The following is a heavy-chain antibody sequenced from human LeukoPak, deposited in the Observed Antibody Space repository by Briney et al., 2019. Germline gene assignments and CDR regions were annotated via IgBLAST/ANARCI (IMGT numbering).Heavy chain of an antibody. V-gene: IGHV3-74*01. D-gene: IGHD3-10*01. CDR2: INTDGSST. CDR1: GFTFSSYW. J-gene: IGHJ4*02. Sequence: GGSLRLSCAASGFTFSSYWMHWVRQAPGKGLVWVSRINTDGSSTSYADSVKGRFTISRDNAKNTLYLQMNSLRAEDTAVYYCATDTPGDLDFGYWGQGTLVTVSS. CDR3: ATDTPGDLDFGY.